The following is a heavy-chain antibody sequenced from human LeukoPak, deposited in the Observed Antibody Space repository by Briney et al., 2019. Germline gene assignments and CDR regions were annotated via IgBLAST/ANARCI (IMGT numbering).Heavy chain of an antibody. CDR1: GFTFRSYA. CDR2: ISSNGGST. D-gene: IGHD4-17*01. V-gene: IGHV3-64D*06. J-gene: IGHJ4*02. CDR3: VKDSPIYGDYAD. Sequence: GGSLRLSCSAPGFTFRSYAMHWARQAPAKALEYVSAISSNGGSTYYADSVKGRFTISRDNSKNTLYLQMSSLRAEDTAVYYCVKDSPIYGDYADWGQGALVTVSS.